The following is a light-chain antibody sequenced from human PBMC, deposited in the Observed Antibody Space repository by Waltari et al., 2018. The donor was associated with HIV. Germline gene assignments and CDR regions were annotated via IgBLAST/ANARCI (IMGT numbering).Light chain of an antibody. CDR2: WAS. V-gene: IGKV4-1*01. J-gene: IGKJ4*01. CDR3: QQYYRTPLT. Sequence: DVVMTQSPDSLAVSLGERATINCKSSQSVLYSSNNQNYLAWIQQKPGQPPKLLIYWASVRESGVPDRFSGSGSGTDFTLTISSLQAEDVAVYYCQQYYRTPLTFGGGTKVEIK. CDR1: QSVLYSSNNQNY.